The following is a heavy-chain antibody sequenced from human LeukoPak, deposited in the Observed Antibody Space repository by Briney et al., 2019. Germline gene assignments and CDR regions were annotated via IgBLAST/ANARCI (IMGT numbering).Heavy chain of an antibody. V-gene: IGHV1-69*06. D-gene: IGHD6-13*01. J-gene: IGHJ6*03. CDR1: GGTFSSYA. Sequence: SAKVSCKASGGTFSSYAISWVRQAPGQGLEWMGGIIPIFGTANYAQKFQGRVTITADKSTSTAYMELSSLRSEDTAVYYCARYTGTDYYYYYMDVWGKGTTVTVSS. CDR3: ARYTGTDYYYYYMDV. CDR2: IIPIFGTA.